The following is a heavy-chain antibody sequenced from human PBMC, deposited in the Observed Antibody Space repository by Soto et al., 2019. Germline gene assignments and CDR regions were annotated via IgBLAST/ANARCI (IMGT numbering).Heavy chain of an antibody. V-gene: IGHV1-69*01. J-gene: IGHJ1*01. Sequence: QVQLVQSGAEVQKPGSSVKVSCKASGGTFSTLLISWVRQAPGQGLEWMGGFIPIFGTLNYAQRFQGRLTISADESTSTAYMELSRLRSEDTAVYYCARFEQLVLHWGQGTLVTVSS. CDR2: FIPIFGTL. CDR3: ARFEQLVLH. D-gene: IGHD6-13*01. CDR1: GGTFSTLL.